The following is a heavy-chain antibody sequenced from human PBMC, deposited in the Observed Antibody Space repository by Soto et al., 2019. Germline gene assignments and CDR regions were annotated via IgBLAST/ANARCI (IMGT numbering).Heavy chain of an antibody. D-gene: IGHD2-2*01. CDR2: ISGTGNSV. CDR3: AKDQRPAYITVKDYFDF. CDR1: GFTFNSFG. V-gene: IGHV3-23*04. J-gene: IGHJ4*02. Sequence: EVQLVESGGVLVQPGGSLRLSCVASGFTFNSFGMSWVRQAPGKGLEWVSAISGTGNSVYYADSVKGRFTISRDNSENTLYLQMNSLRAEDTAIYYCAKDQRPAYITVKDYFDFWGRGTLVTVSS.